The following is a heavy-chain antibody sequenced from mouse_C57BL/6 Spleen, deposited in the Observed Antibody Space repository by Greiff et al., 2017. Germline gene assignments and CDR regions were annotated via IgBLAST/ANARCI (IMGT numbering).Heavy chain of an antibody. J-gene: IGHJ2*01. CDR1: GFTFSDYG. CDR2: ISSGSSTI. CDR3: ARNGYYGSSYVVDY. Sequence: EVQLVESGGGLVKPGGSLKLSCAASGFTFSDYGMHWVRQAPEKGLEWVAYISSGSSTIYYADTVKGRFTISRDNAKNTLFLQMTSLRSEDTAMYYCARNGYYGSSYVVDYWGQGTTLTVSS. D-gene: IGHD1-1*01. V-gene: IGHV5-17*01.